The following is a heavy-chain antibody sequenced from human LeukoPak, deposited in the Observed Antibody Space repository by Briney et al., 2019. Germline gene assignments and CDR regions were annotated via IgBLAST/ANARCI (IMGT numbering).Heavy chain of an antibody. Sequence: GASVKVSCKASGYTFTGYYIHWVRQAPGQGLEWMGWISPKSGDTRYAQKFQGRVTMSRGTSINAAYMEMSSLRSEGTALYYWVREPGGSSPFDYWGQGTPVTVSS. V-gene: IGHV1-2*02. CDR1: GYTFTGYY. CDR3: VREPGGSSPFDY. J-gene: IGHJ4*02. D-gene: IGHD1-26*01. CDR2: ISPKSGDT.